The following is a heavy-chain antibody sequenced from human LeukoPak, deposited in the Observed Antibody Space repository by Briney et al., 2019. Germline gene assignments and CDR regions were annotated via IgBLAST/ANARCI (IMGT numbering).Heavy chain of an antibody. Sequence: SETLSLTCTVSGDSISSYYWSWIRQPPGKGLEWIGYIYYSGSTNYNPSLKSRVTISVDTSKNQFSLKLSSVTAADTAVYYCAAGYCSSTSCYKDAFDIWGQGTMVTVSS. V-gene: IGHV4-59*01. CDR3: AAGYCSSTSCYKDAFDI. CDR2: IYYSGST. J-gene: IGHJ3*02. D-gene: IGHD2-2*02. CDR1: GDSISSYY.